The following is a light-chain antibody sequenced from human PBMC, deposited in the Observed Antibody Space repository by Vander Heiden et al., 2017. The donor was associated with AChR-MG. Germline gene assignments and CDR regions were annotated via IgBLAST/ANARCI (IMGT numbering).Light chain of an antibody. V-gene: IGLV1-40*01. J-gene: IGLJ3*02. Sequence: QSVLTPPPSGRWAPGPRVTISCTGSGFSFGANFDVHWYQQLPGAAPRLLIFGNINRPSGVPDRFSASKSGTSASLAITGLQTEDEADYYCQSYDNGLSVWVFGGGTKLTVL. CDR2: GNI. CDR3: QSYDNGLSVWV. CDR1: GFSFGANFD.